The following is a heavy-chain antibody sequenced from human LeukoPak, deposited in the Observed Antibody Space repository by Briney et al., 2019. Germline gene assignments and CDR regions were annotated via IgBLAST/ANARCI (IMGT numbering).Heavy chain of an antibody. CDR1: GGSISSSSYY. V-gene: IGHV4-39*07. Sequence: SETLSLTCTVSGGSISSSSYYWGWIRQPPGKGLKWIGSIYYSGSTYYNPSLKNRVTISVDTPKNQFSLKLNSVTAADTAVYYCARKSVAVRDAFDIWGQGTMVTVSS. J-gene: IGHJ3*02. CDR2: IYYSGST. CDR3: ARKSVAVRDAFDI. D-gene: IGHD6-19*01.